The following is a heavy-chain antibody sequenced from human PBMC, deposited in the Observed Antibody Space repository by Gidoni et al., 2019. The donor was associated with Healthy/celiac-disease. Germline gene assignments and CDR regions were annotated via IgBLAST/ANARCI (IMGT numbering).Heavy chain of an antibody. CDR1: GFTFSGSA. J-gene: IGHJ4*02. Sequence: EVQLVESGGGLVQPGGSLKLSCAASGFTFSGSAMHWVRQASGKGLVWVGRIRSKANSYATAYAASVKGRFTISRDDSKNTAYLQMNSLKTEDTAVYYCTRHGSGYSYGLFDYWGQGTLVTVSS. V-gene: IGHV3-73*01. CDR3: TRHGSGYSYGLFDY. CDR2: IRSKANSYAT. D-gene: IGHD5-18*01.